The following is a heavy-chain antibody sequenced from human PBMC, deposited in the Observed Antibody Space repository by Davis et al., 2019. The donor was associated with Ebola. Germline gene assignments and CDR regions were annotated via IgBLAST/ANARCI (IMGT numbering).Heavy chain of an antibody. CDR1: EFTYRNYA. CDR2: IYDQST. D-gene: IGHD6-19*01. Sequence: GESLKISCVASEFTYRNYAMSWVRQAPGKGLEWVSVIYDQSTAYADAVRGRFIISRDKSNNTLYLEMSSLRVDDTAVYYCATTQWLREFDNWGQGTLVTVSS. CDR3: ATTQWLREFDN. J-gene: IGHJ4*02. V-gene: IGHV3-23*03.